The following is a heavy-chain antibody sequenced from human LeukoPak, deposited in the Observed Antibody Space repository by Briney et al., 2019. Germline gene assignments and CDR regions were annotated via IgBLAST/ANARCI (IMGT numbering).Heavy chain of an antibody. D-gene: IGHD3-3*01. CDR1: GFTFSSYA. CDR2: ISYDGSNK. CDR3: ARVDDLFDY. J-gene: IGHJ4*02. Sequence: GGSLRLSCAASGFTFSSYAMHWVRQAPGKGLEWVAVISYDGSNKYYADSVKGRFTISGDNSKNTLYLQMNSLRAEDTAVYYCARVDDLFDYWGQGTLVTVSS. V-gene: IGHV3-30*04.